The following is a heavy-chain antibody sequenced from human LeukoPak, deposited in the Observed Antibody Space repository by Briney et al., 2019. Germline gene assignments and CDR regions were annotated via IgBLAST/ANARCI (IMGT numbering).Heavy chain of an antibody. V-gene: IGHV3-21*01. J-gene: IGHJ2*01. Sequence: GGSLRLSCAASGFTFSSYSMNWVRQAPGKGLQWVSSISSSSSYIYYADSGKGRFTISRDNAKNSLYLQMNSLRAEDTAVYYCARDLTGDAYFDLWGRGTLVTVSS. CDR1: GFTFSSYS. CDR2: ISSSSSYI. D-gene: IGHD7-27*01. CDR3: ARDLTGDAYFDL.